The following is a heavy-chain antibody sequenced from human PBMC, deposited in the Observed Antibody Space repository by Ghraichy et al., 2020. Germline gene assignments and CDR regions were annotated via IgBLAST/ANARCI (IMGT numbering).Heavy chain of an antibody. CDR2: IKQDGSEK. Sequence: GGSLRLSCAASGFTFSSYWMSWVRQAPGKGLEWVANIKQDGSEKYYVDSVKGRFTISRDNAKNSLYLQMNSRRAEDTAVYYCARVGWDYYGSGSYYNFDAFDIWGQGSMVTVSS. CDR3: ARVGWDYYGSGSYYNFDAFDI. D-gene: IGHD3-10*01. V-gene: IGHV3-7*03. J-gene: IGHJ3*02. CDR1: GFTFSSYW.